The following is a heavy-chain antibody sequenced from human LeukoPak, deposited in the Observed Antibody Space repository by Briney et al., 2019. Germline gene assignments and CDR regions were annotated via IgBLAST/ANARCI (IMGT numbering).Heavy chain of an antibody. Sequence: PSETLSLTCTVSGGSIRSSSYYWGWIRQPPGKGLEWIGCISYSGNTYYNPSLKSRVTMSVDTSKNQFSLKLSSVTAADTVVYYCARHGRGYYYDSSGFSWGQGTLVTVSS. CDR2: ISYSGNT. J-gene: IGHJ5*02. CDR3: ARHGRGYYYDSSGFS. D-gene: IGHD3-22*01. V-gene: IGHV4-39*01. CDR1: GGSIRSSSYY.